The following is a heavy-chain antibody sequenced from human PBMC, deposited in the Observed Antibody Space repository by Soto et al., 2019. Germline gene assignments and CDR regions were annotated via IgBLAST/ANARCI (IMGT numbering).Heavy chain of an antibody. D-gene: IGHD1-7*01. CDR2: IDPRDSYT. CDR1: GYSFTTYW. CDR3: AREKSDLELFNWLDP. Sequence: DVQLAQSGAEVKKPGESLRITCEASGYSFTTYWISWVRQMPGKGLEWMGAIDPRDSYTKYSPSFQGHVTISVDKPISTAYLQWNSLKASDTAIYYCAREKSDLELFNWLDPWGQGTLVTVSS. J-gene: IGHJ5*02. V-gene: IGHV5-10-1*03.